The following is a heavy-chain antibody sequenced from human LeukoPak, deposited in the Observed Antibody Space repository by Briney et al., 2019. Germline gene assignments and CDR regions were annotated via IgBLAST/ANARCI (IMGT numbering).Heavy chain of an antibody. CDR3: ARIDTGYYYDSSAPSNWFDP. CDR1: GGSISSYY. V-gene: IGHV4-59*01. J-gene: IGHJ5*02. D-gene: IGHD3-22*01. CDR2: IYYSGST. Sequence: SETLSLTCTVSGGSISSYYWSWIRQPPGKGLEWIGYIYYSGSTNYNPSLKSRVTISVDTSKNQFSLTLNSVTAADTAVYYCARIDTGYYYDSSAPSNWFDPWGQGTLVTVSS.